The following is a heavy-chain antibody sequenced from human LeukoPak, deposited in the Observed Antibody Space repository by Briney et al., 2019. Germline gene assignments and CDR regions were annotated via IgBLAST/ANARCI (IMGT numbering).Heavy chain of an antibody. D-gene: IGHD3-22*01. CDR1: GGTFSSYA. CDR3: ARERHGDCYDSSGYDDAFDI. CDR2: IIPIFGTA. V-gene: IGHV1-69*13. Sequence: GASVKVSCKASGGTFSSYAISWVRQAPGQGLEWMGGIIPIFGTANYAQKFQGRVTITADESTSTAYMELSSLRSEDTAVYYCARERHGDCYDSSGYDDAFDIWGQGTMVTVSS. J-gene: IGHJ3*02.